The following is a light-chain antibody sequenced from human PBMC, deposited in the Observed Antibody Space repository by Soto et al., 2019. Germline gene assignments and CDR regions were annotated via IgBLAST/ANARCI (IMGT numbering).Light chain of an antibody. J-gene: IGLJ2*01. V-gene: IGLV2-11*01. CDR3: CSYVGSYSLV. Sequence: QSVLTRPRSVSGSPGQSVPISCTGTSSVVGNYIYVSWYQQHPGKAPKLMIYDVSKRPSGVPDRFSGSKSGNTASLTISGLQAEDEADYYCCSYVGSYSLVFGGGTKVTVL. CDR1: SSVVGNYIY. CDR2: DVS.